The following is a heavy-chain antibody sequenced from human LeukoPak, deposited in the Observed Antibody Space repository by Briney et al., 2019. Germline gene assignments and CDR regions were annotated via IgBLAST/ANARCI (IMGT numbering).Heavy chain of an antibody. Sequence: GGSLRLSCAASGFTVSSNYMSWVRQAPGKGLEWVSVIYSGGGTYYAGSVKGRFTISRDNSKNTLYLQMNSLRAEDTAVYYCARSFWSGYYDYFDYWGQGTLVTVSS. CDR2: IYSGGGT. D-gene: IGHD3-3*01. V-gene: IGHV3-66*01. CDR3: ARSFWSGYYDYFDY. CDR1: GFTVSSNY. J-gene: IGHJ4*02.